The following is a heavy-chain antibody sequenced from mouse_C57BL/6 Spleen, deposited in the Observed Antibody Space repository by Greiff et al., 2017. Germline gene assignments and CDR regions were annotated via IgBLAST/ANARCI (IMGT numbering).Heavy chain of an antibody. Sequence: QVQLQQSGAELVRPGTSVKVSCKASGYAFTNYLIEWVKQRPGQGLEWIGVINPGSGGTNYNEKFKGKATLTADKSSSTAYMQLSSLTSEDSAVYFCARSLITTVVAPFDYWGQGTTLTVSS. CDR1: GYAFTNYL. CDR2: INPGSGGT. V-gene: IGHV1-54*01. J-gene: IGHJ2*01. CDR3: ARSLITTVVAPFDY. D-gene: IGHD1-1*01.